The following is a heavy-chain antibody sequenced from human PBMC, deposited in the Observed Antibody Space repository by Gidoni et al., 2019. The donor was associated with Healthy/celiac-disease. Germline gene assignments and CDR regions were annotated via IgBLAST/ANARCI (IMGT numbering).Heavy chain of an antibody. D-gene: IGHD3-10*01. J-gene: IGHJ6*03. Sequence: QVQLVESGGGVVQPGRSLRLSCAASGFTFRSYGMPWVRQAPGKGLEWVAGISYDGSNKYYADSVKGRFTISRDNSKNTLYLQMNSLRAEDTAVYYCAKDGTYYYGSAYNGYYYYMDVWGKGTTVTVSS. CDR2: ISYDGSNK. CDR1: GFTFRSYG. V-gene: IGHV3-30*18. CDR3: AKDGTYYYGSAYNGYYYYMDV.